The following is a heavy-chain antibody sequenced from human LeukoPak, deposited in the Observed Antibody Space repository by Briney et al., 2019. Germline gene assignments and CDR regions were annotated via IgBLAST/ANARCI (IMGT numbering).Heavy chain of an antibody. J-gene: IGHJ4*02. CDR1: GGTFSSYA. Sequence: SVKVSCKASGGTFSSYAISWVRQAPGQGLEWMGGIIPIFGTANYAQKFQGRVTITTDESTSTAYMELSSLRSEDTAVYYCALSQDCSGGSCYSYYWGQGTLVTVSS. V-gene: IGHV1-69*05. CDR3: ALSQDCSGGSCYSYY. CDR2: IIPIFGTA. D-gene: IGHD2-15*01.